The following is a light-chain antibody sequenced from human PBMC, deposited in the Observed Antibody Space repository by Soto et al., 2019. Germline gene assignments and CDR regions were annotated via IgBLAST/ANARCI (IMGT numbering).Light chain of an antibody. CDR3: QQYDNLPLT. CDR1: QSISTS. Sequence: DIQMTQSPSTLSASVGDRVTITCRASQSISTSLTWYQQKPGKAPKLLIYHASSLETGVPSRFSGSGSGTDFTFTISSLQPEDIATYYCQQYDNLPLTFGGGTKVDIK. CDR2: HAS. J-gene: IGKJ4*01. V-gene: IGKV1-33*01.